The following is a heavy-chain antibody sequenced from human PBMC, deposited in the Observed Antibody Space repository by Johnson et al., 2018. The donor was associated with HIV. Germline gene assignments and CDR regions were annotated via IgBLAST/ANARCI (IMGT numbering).Heavy chain of an antibody. V-gene: IGHV3-30*02. CDR3: AKETRDSRSAFDI. J-gene: IGHJ3*02. CDR2: TQYDGSNK. CDR1: GFSFSSYG. Sequence: QMQLVESGGGVVQPGGSLRLSCAASGFSFSSYGIHWVRQAPGKGLEWVAFTQYDGSNKYYADSIKGRFTISRDNSKKTLYLQMNSLRPEDTAVYYCAKETRDSRSAFDIWGQGTMVTVSS. D-gene: IGHD3-22*01.